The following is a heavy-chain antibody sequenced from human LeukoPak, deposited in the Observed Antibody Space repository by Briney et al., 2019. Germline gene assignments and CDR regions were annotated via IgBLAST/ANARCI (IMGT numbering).Heavy chain of an antibody. CDR3: ARDRRVRGVMWNSKSDGFDI. Sequence: GGSLRLSCAASGFTVSSNYMNWVRQAPGKGLEWVSVIDSGGSTYYADSVKGRFTISRDNSKNTLYLQMNSLRAEDTAVYCCARDRRVRGVMWNSKSDGFDIWGQGTMVTVSS. CDR2: IDSGGST. J-gene: IGHJ3*02. V-gene: IGHV3-66*01. D-gene: IGHD3-10*01. CDR1: GFTVSSNY.